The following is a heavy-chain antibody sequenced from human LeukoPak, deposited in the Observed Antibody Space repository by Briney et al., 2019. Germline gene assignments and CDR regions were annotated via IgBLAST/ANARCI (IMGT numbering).Heavy chain of an antibody. J-gene: IGHJ3*02. CDR1: GFTVSSNY. D-gene: IGHD5-24*01. CDR3: ARDALYLGKEMATKNGAFDI. CDR2: IYSGGST. V-gene: IGHV3-53*01. Sequence: QAGGSLRLSCAASGFTVSSNYMSWVRQAPGKGLEWVSVIYSGGSTYYADSVKGRFTISRDNSKNTLYLQMNSLRAEDTAVYYCARDALYLGKEMATKNGAFDIWGQGTMVTVSS.